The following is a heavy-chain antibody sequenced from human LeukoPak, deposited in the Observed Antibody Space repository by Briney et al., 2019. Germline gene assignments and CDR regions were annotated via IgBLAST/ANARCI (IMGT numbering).Heavy chain of an antibody. CDR3: ARGLKFGAAGGEYYFDY. D-gene: IGHD3-10*01. J-gene: IGHJ4*02. V-gene: IGHV4-59*01. CDR2: IYYSGST. CDR1: GGSISSYY. Sequence: SETLSLTCTVSGGSISSYYWSWIRQPPGKGLEWIGYIYYSGSTNYNPSLKSRVTISVDTSKNQFSLKLSSVTAADTAVYYCARGLKFGAAGGEYYFDYWGQGTLVTVSS.